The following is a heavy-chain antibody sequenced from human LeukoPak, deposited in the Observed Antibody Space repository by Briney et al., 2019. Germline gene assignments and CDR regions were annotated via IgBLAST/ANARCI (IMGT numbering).Heavy chain of an antibody. V-gene: IGHV3-23*01. CDR3: AKGYYGSGSYGWFDY. Sequence: GGSLRLSCAASGFTFSSYAMSWVRQAPGKGPEWVSAISGSGDRTYYADSVKGRFTISRDNSKNTLFLQMNSLRAEDTAVYYCAKGYYGSGSYGWFDYWGQGTLVTVSS. J-gene: IGHJ4*02. CDR1: GFTFSSYA. D-gene: IGHD3-10*01. CDR2: ISGSGDRT.